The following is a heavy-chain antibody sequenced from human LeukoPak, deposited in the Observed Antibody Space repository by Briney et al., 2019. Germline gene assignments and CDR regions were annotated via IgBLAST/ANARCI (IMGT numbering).Heavy chain of an antibody. J-gene: IGHJ4*02. CDR1: GGTFSSYA. CDR3: ASRMDKGRGYSYGVDY. CDR2: TIPIFGTA. Sequence: SVKVSCKASGGTFSSYAISWVRQAPGQGLEWMGGTIPIFGTANYAQKFQGRVTITADKSTSTAYMELSSLRSEDTAVYYCASRMDKGRGYSYGVDYWGQGTLVTVSS. V-gene: IGHV1-69*06. D-gene: IGHD5-18*01.